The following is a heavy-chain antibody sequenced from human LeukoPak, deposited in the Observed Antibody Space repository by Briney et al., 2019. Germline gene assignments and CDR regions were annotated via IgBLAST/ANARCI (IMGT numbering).Heavy chain of an antibody. CDR2: ISYDGSNK. CDR3: AKMRGETMVRGVMIDY. Sequence: GGSLRLSCAASGFTFSSYGMHWVRQAPGKGLEWVAVISYDGSNKYYADSVKGRFTISRDNSKNTLYLQMNSLRAEDTAVYYCAKMRGETMVRGVMIDYWGQGTLVTVSS. D-gene: IGHD3-10*01. J-gene: IGHJ4*02. CDR1: GFTFSSYG. V-gene: IGHV3-30*18.